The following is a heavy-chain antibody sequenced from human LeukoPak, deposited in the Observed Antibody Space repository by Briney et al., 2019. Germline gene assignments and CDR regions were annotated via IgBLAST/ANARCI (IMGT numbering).Heavy chain of an antibody. Sequence: SVKVSCKASGGTFSSYAISWVRQAPGQGLEWMGGIIPIFGTANYAQKFQDRVTITADESTSTAYMELSSLRSEDTAVYYCARVAETATIGRDFYYFDYWGQGTLVTVSS. CDR2: IIPIFGTA. D-gene: IGHD5-24*01. J-gene: IGHJ4*02. CDR1: GGTFSSYA. V-gene: IGHV1-69*13. CDR3: ARVAETATIGRDFYYFDY.